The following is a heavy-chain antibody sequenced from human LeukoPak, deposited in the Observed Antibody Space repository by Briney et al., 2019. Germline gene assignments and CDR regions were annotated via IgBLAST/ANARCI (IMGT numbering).Heavy chain of an antibody. CDR2: IWIDGSKQ. CDR1: GLTAGDDA. CDR3: ARDSSQNFDY. J-gene: IGHJ4*02. Sequence: LRLSFAPVGLTAGDDAMRGVRQAPGKGLGGVAGIWIDGSKQYSADSVKGRFTISRDNSKNTLYLQMNSLRAEDTAVYYCARDSSQNFDYWGQGTLVTVSS. V-gene: IGHV3-33*01. D-gene: IGHD6-13*01.